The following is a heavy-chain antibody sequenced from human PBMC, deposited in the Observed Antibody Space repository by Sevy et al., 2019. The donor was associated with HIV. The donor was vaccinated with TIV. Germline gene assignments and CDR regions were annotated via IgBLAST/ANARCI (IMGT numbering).Heavy chain of an antibody. CDR1: GFTFSNAW. CDR2: IKSKTDGGTT. D-gene: IGHD6-6*01. J-gene: IGHJ6*03. Sequence: GGSLRLSCAASGFTFSNAWMSWVRQAPGKGLEWVGRIKSKTDGGTTDHAAPVKGRFTISRDDSKNTLYLQMNSLKTEDTAVYYCTTDLENSSSSYYYYYMDVWGKGTTVTVSS. V-gene: IGHV3-15*01. CDR3: TTDLENSSSSYYYYYMDV.